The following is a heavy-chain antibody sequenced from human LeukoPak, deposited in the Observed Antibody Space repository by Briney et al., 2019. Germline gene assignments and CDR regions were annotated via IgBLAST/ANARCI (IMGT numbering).Heavy chain of an antibody. D-gene: IGHD2-8*01. Sequence: VSVKVSCKTSGYTFTDSYIHWVRQAPGQGLEWMGRINPNSGDPNYPQKFQGRVTMTRDTSISTAYMEMSSLTSDDTAVYYFARSARHCNNGVCFTDYYIDLWGKGTTVIVSS. CDR2: INPNSGDP. V-gene: IGHV1-2*06. CDR1: GYTFTDSY. CDR3: ARSARHCNNGVCFTDYYIDL. J-gene: IGHJ6*03.